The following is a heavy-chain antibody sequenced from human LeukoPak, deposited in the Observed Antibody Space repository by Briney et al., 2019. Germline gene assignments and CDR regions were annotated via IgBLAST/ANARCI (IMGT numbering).Heavy chain of an antibody. CDR3: AREEHYDFWSGYYYYYGMDV. V-gene: IGHV3-7*01. CDR2: IKQDGSEK. J-gene: IGHJ6*02. Sequence: GGSLRLSYAASGFTFNSYWMSWVRQAPGKGLEWVANIKQDGSEKYYVDSVKGRFTISRDNAKNSLYLQMNSLRAEDTAVYYCAREEHYDFWSGYYYYYGMDVWGQGTTVTVSS. CDR1: GFTFNSYW. D-gene: IGHD3-3*01.